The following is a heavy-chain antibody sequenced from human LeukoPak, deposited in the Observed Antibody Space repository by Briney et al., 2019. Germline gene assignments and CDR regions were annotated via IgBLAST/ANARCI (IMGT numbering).Heavy chain of an antibody. CDR3: ARSTMVRGVNWFDP. CDR2: ISAYNGNT. V-gene: IGHV1-18*04. Sequence: ASVTVSCTASGYTFTSYGISWVRQAPGQGLEWMGWISAYNGNTNYAQKLQGRVTMTTDTSTSTAYMELRSLRSDDTAVYYCARSTMVRGVNWFDPWGQGTLVTVSS. D-gene: IGHD3-10*01. J-gene: IGHJ5*02. CDR1: GYTFTSYG.